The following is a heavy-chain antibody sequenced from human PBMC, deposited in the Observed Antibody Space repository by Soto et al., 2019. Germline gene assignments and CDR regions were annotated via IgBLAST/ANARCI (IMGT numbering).Heavy chain of an antibody. V-gene: IGHV3-7*01. J-gene: IGHJ4*02. CDR3: ERDHPQIWHQFDY. CDR1: GFTFSNAW. D-gene: IGHD5-18*01. CDR2: IKQDGSKT. Sequence: GGSLRLSCAASGFTFSNAWMSWGLQAPWKGLEWVANIKQDGSKTYYVDSVKGRFTVSRDNAKNSLYLQMNSLRAEDTAVYYCERDHPQIWHQFDYWGQGALVSVSS.